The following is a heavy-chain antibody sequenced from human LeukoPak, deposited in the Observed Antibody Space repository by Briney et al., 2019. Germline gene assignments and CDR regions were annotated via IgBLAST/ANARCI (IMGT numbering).Heavy chain of an antibody. CDR2: IWYDGSNK. D-gene: IGHD3-22*01. CDR3: AKDIGMAAYYYDSSGPYDY. J-gene: IGHJ4*02. Sequence: GRSLRLSCAAFGFTFSSYGMHWVRQAPGKGLEWVAVIWYDGSNKYYADSVKGRFTISRDNSKNTLYLQMNSLRAEDTAVYYCAKDIGMAAYYYDSSGPYDYWGQGTLVTVSS. CDR1: GFTFSSYG. V-gene: IGHV3-33*06.